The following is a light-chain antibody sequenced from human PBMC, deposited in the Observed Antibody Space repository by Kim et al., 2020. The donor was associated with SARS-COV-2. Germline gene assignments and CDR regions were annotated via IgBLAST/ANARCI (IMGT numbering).Light chain of an antibody. Sequence: AAGKTARITCGENNIGSKSVHWYQQKPGQAPVLVFYDDSDRPSGIPERFSGSNSGDTATLTISRVEAGDEADYYCQVWDSSSYHSFFGGGTQLTVL. CDR3: QVWDSSSYHSF. V-gene: IGLV3-21*03. J-gene: IGLJ2*01. CDR1: NIGSKS. CDR2: DDS.